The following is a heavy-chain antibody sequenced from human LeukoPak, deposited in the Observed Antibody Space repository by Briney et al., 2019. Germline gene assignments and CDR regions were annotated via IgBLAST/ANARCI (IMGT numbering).Heavy chain of an antibody. J-gene: IGHJ3*02. V-gene: IGHV4-39*02. CDR1: GGSISSSTYY. CDR2: ILYSGST. D-gene: IGHD2-2*01. Sequence: SETLSLTCTVSGGSISSSTYYWGWIRQPPGKGLEWIGRILYSGSTYYNPSLKSRVTISVDTSKNQFSLKQGSVTAADTAVYYCAREDCSSTSCYVGDAFDIWGQGTMVTVSS. CDR3: AREDCSSTSCYVGDAFDI.